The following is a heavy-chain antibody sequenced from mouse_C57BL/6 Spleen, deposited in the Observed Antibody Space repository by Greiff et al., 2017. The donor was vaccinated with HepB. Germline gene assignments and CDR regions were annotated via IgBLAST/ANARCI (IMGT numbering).Heavy chain of an antibody. D-gene: IGHD1-1*01. CDR1: GYTFTDYY. CDR3: ARGGYYGYFDY. J-gene: IGHJ2*01. V-gene: IGHV1-76*01. Sequence: QVQLQQSGAELVRPGASVKLSCKASGYTFTDYYINWVKQRPGQGLEWIARIYPGSGNTYYNEKFKGKATLTAEKSSSTAYMQLSSLTSEDSAVYFCARGGYYGYFDYWGQGTTLTVSS. CDR2: IYPGSGNT.